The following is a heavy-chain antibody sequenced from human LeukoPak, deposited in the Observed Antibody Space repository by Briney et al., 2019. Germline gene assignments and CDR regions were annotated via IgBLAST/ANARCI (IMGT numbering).Heavy chain of an antibody. CDR3: ARAPTSIAARRTPRDAFDI. Sequence: SQTLSLTCAISGDSVSSNSAAWNWIRQSPSRGLEWLGRTYHRSKWYNDYAVSVKSRITINPDTSKNQFSLQLSSVTAADTAVYYCARAPTSIAARRTPRDAFDIWGQGTMVTVSS. V-gene: IGHV6-1*01. CDR2: TYHRSKWYN. D-gene: IGHD6-6*01. J-gene: IGHJ3*02. CDR1: GDSVSSNSAA.